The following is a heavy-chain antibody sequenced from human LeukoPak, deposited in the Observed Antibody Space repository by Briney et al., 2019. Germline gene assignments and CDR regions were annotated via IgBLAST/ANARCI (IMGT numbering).Heavy chain of an antibody. CDR2: ISYDGSNK. Sequence: GGSLRLSCAASGFTFSSYAMHWVRQAPGKGLEWVAVISYDGSNKYYADSVKGRFTISRDNFKNTLYLQMNSLIAEDTAVYYCAREQVRMGWAFDYWGQGTLVTVSS. CDR1: GFTFSSYA. CDR3: AREQVRMGWAFDY. D-gene: IGHD2-8*01. J-gene: IGHJ4*02. V-gene: IGHV3-30*04.